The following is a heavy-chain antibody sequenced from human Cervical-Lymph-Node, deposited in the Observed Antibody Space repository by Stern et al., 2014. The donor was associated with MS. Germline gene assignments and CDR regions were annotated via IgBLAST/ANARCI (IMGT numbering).Heavy chain of an antibody. Sequence: VQLVQSGPEVKRPGESLKISCQASGYTFTSYWIGWVRQMPGKGLEWIAIIFPGGSDMRYSPSFQGQVTTSADKSSSTAYLQWNNLKASDTAIYYCARQRYFDYWGQGTLVTVSS. CDR2: IFPGGSDM. CDR3: ARQRYFDY. CDR1: GYTFTSYW. J-gene: IGHJ4*02. V-gene: IGHV5-51*01.